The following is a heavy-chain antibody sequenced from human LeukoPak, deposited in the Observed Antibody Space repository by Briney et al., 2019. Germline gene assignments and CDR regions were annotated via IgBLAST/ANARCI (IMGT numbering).Heavy chain of an antibody. J-gene: IGHJ4*02. D-gene: IGHD6-13*01. CDR1: GGSISSGSYY. V-gene: IGHV4-61*02. Sequence: SETLSLTCTVSGGSISSGSYYWSWIRQPAGKGLEWIGRIYTSGSTNYNPSLKSRVTISVDTSKNQFSLKLSSVTAADTAVYYCASLEPGIAAVNYWGQGTLVTVSS. CDR2: IYTSGST. CDR3: ASLEPGIAAVNY.